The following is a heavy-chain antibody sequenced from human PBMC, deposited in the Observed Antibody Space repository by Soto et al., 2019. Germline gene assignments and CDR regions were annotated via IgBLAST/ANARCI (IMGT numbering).Heavy chain of an antibody. Sequence: PSETLSLTCTVSGGSVSSGSYYWSWIRQPPGKGLEWIGYIYYSGSTNYNPSLKSRVTISVDTSKNQFSLKLSSVTAADTAVYYCARDERLAWAGKYYYYGMDGWGHGTTVTASS. CDR2: IYYSGST. D-gene: IGHD6-19*01. V-gene: IGHV4-61*01. J-gene: IGHJ6*02. CDR1: GGSVSSGSYY. CDR3: ARDERLAWAGKYYYYGMDG.